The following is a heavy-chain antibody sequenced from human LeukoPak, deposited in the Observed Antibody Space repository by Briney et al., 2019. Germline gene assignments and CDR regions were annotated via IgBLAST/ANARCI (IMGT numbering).Heavy chain of an antibody. J-gene: IGHJ6*03. Sequence: GASVKVSCKTSGYTFTSYDINWVRQATGQGLEWMGWMNPNGGNTGYAQKFQGRVTMTRNTSISTAYMELSSLRSEDTAVYYCARESSSSAYMDVWGKGTTVTVSS. CDR2: MNPNGGNT. V-gene: IGHV1-8*01. CDR1: GYTFTSYD. CDR3: ARESSSSAYMDV. D-gene: IGHD6-6*01.